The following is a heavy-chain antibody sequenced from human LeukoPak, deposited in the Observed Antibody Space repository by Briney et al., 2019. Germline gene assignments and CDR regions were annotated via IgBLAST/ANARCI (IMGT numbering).Heavy chain of an antibody. V-gene: IGHV3-7*01. Sequence: GGSLRLSCAASGFTFSTSWMSWVRQAPGRGLEWVANIKHDASETNYVDSVKGRFTISRDNAKNSLYLQMNSLRAEDTAVYYCARPRAPDSWGQGTLVTVSS. J-gene: IGHJ4*02. CDR1: GFTFSTSW. CDR3: ARPRAPDS. CDR2: IKHDASET.